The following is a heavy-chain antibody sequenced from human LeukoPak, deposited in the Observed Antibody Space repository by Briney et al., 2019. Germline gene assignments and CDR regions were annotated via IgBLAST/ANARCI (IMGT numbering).Heavy chain of an antibody. Sequence: GRSLRLSCAASGFTFDDYAMHWVRQAPGKGLEWVSGISWNSGSIGYADSVKGRFTISRDNAKNSLYLQMNSLRAEDTALYYCANRGYWGQGTLVTVSS. V-gene: IGHV3-9*01. CDR2: ISWNSGSI. CDR1: GFTFDDYA. J-gene: IGHJ4*02. CDR3: ANRGY.